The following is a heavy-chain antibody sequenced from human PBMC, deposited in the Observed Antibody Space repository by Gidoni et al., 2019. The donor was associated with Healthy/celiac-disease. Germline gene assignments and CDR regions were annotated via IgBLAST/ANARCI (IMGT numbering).Heavy chain of an antibody. Sequence: EVQLVESGGGLVQPGGSLRLSCAASGFTFSIYSMNWVRQAPGKGLEWVSYISSSSSTIYYADSVKGRFTISRDNAKNSLYLQMNSLRAEDTAVYYCARVAAALSMDVWGKGTTVTVSS. CDR3: ARVAAALSMDV. V-gene: IGHV3-48*01. CDR2: ISSSSSTI. CDR1: GFTFSIYS. D-gene: IGHD6-13*01. J-gene: IGHJ6*03.